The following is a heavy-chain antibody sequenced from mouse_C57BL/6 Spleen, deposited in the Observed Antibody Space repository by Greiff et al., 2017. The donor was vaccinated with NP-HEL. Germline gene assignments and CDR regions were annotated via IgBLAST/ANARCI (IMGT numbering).Heavy chain of an antibody. CDR1: GYTFTSYG. J-gene: IGHJ2*01. D-gene: IGHD1-1*01. Sequence: VKLQESGAELARPGASVKLSCKASGYTFTSYGISWVKQRTGQGLEWIGEIYPRSGNTYYNEKFKGKATLTADKSSSTAYMELRSLTSEDSAVYVCARARCYYYGSSFFDYWGQGTTLTVSS. CDR3: ARARCYYYGSSFFDY. CDR2: IYPRSGNT. V-gene: IGHV1-81*01.